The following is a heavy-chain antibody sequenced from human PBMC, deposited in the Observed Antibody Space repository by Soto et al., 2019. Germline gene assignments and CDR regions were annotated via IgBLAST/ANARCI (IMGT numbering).Heavy chain of an antibody. J-gene: IGHJ4*02. CDR1: GFTFNDYA. Sequence: QVQLVESGGGVVQPGTSLRLSCVASGFTFNDYAIHWVRQAPGKGLEWVAVMSYDGSKKYYADSVKGRFTISRDNSKNTLYLQMNSLRDEDTAVYYCARDPDRTGYGDYSDYWGQGTLVTVSS. D-gene: IGHD4-17*01. CDR3: ARDPDRTGYGDYSDY. CDR2: MSYDGSKK. V-gene: IGHV3-30-3*01.